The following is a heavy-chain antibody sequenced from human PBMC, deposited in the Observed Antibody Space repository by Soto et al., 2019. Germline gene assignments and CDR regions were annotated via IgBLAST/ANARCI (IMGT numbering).Heavy chain of an antibody. CDR1: GYGFTSYY. CDR2: INPSVDYT. J-gene: IGHJ3*02. CDR3: ARAGRNGGAHAFDI. V-gene: IGHV1-46*01. D-gene: IGHD3-16*01. Sequence: KVSCKASGYGFTSYYMHWVRQAPGQGPEWMGIINPSVDYTTYAQRFQGRVTMTRDTTTSTVYMDLSNLKSEDTAVYYCARAGRNGGAHAFDIWGQGTMVTVSS.